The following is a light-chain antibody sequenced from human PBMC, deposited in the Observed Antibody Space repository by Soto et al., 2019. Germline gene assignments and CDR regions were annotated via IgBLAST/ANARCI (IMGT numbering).Light chain of an antibody. V-gene: IGLV2-14*01. Sequence: QSALTQPASVSGSPGQSITISCTGTSSDIGGYDYVSWYQQHPGTAPRLIIFEVTNRPSGVSNHFSGSKSGNTASLTISGLQAEDEADYYCTSYTSSSTQVFGTGTMVTVL. CDR3: TSYTSSSTQV. J-gene: IGLJ1*01. CDR2: EVT. CDR1: SSDIGGYDY.